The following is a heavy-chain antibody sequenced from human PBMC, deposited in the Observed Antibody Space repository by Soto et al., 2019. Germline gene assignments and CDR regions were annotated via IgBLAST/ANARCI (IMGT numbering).Heavy chain of an antibody. CDR3: ARHPSLNPSLWFGELIGGYSYYMDV. CDR1: GGSISSSSYY. CDR2: IYYSGST. D-gene: IGHD3-10*01. Sequence: QLQLQESGPGLVKPSETLSLTCTVSGGSISSSSYYWGWIRQPPGKGLEWIGSIYYSGSTYYNPSLKSRVTISVDTSKNQFSLKLSSVTAADTAVYYCARHPSLNPSLWFGELIGGYSYYMDVWGKGTTVTVSS. V-gene: IGHV4-39*01. J-gene: IGHJ6*03.